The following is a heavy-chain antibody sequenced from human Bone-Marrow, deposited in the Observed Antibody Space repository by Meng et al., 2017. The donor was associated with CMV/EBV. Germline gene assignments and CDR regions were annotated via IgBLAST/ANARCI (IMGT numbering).Heavy chain of an antibody. Sequence: YTFTGYYRHWVRQAPGQGREWRGGINPNSGGTNYAQKFQGRVTMTRDTSISTAYMELSRLRADDTAVYYCAREEIFGVVIEGNWFDPWGQGTLVTVSS. J-gene: IGHJ5*02. CDR2: INPNSGGT. CDR3: AREEIFGVVIEGNWFDP. CDR1: YTFTGYY. D-gene: IGHD3-3*01. V-gene: IGHV1-2*02.